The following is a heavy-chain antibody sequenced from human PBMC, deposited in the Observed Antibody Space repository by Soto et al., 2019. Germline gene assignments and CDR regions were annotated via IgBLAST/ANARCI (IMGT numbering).Heavy chain of an antibody. Sequence: SETLSLTCTVSGGSISSYYWSWIRQPPGKGLEWIGYIYYSGSTNYNPSLKSRVTISVDTSKNQFSLKLSSVTAADTAVYYCARYHDSSGYYPSFDYWGQGTLVTVSS. V-gene: IGHV4-59*01. CDR3: ARYHDSSGYYPSFDY. D-gene: IGHD3-22*01. CDR2: IYYSGST. CDR1: GGSISSYY. J-gene: IGHJ4*02.